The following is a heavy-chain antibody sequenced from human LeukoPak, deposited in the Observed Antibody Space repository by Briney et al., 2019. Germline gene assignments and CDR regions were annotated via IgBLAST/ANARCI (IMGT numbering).Heavy chain of an antibody. CDR2: INPNSGGT. CDR3: SRDSYNDYYFDY. J-gene: IGHJ4*02. CDR1: GYTFTGYY. D-gene: IGHD1-1*01. Sequence: ASLKVSCKASGYTFTGYYLHWVRQAPGQGLEWMGWINPNSGGTNYAQKFQGRVTMTRDTSINTAYMELNSLRSDDTAVYYCSRDSYNDYYFDYWGQGTLVTVSS. V-gene: IGHV1-2*02.